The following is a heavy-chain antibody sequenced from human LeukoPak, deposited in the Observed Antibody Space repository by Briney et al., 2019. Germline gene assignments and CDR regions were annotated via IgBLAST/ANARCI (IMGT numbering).Heavy chain of an antibody. CDR3: ARLHSSLHYYDTSGYFHY. Sequence: ASVKVSCKASGYTFTSYYMHWVRQAPGQGLEWMGIINPSGGSTSYAQKFQGRVALTRNTATSTVYMELSGLSSQDTAVYYCARLHSSLHYYDTSGYFHYWGQGTLVTVSS. V-gene: IGHV1-46*01. CDR1: GYTFTSYY. J-gene: IGHJ4*02. CDR2: INPSGGST. D-gene: IGHD3-22*01.